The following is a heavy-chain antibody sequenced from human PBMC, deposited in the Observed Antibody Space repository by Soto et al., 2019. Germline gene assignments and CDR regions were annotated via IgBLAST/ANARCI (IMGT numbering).Heavy chain of an antibody. CDR2: IWYDGSNK. D-gene: IGHD3-22*01. Sequence: QVQLVESGGGVVQPGSSLRLSCAASGFTFSSYGMHWVRQAPGKGLEWVAVIWYDGSNKYYADSVKGRFTISRDNSKNTLYLRMNSLRAEDTAVYYCASSYYDSSGYYPNYYFDYWGQGTLVTVSS. CDR3: ASSYYDSSGYYPNYYFDY. V-gene: IGHV3-33*01. J-gene: IGHJ4*02. CDR1: GFTFSSYG.